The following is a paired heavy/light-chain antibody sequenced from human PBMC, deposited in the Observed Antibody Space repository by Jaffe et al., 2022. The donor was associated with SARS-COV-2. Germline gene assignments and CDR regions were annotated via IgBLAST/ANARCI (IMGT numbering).Heavy chain of an antibody. CDR2: IQNSGSS. Sequence: QVQLQESGPGLVKPSQTLSLTCTVSGDSIRTGDYYWTWIRQSPGRGLEWLGYIQNSGSSYYNPSLQGRLTISMNTSKNQFSLRLTSVTAADTAVYFCVREGVMETTGPAKFWGQGTLVTVSS. D-gene: IGHD3-16*01. CDR3: VREGVMETTGPAKF. V-gene: IGHV4-30-4*01. J-gene: IGHJ4*02. CDR1: GDSIRTGDYY.
Light chain of an antibody. CDR3: QQYYSSPRT. J-gene: IGKJ1*01. Sequence: IVMTQSPDSLAVSLGERASINCKSSQNVLLTSKKTNYLAWYQQKPGQPPKLLISWASTRESGVPDRFSGSGSGADFTLTISSLQAEDVAVYYCQQYYSSPRTFGQGTKVEL. CDR2: WAS. V-gene: IGKV4-1*01. CDR1: QNVLLTSKKTNY.